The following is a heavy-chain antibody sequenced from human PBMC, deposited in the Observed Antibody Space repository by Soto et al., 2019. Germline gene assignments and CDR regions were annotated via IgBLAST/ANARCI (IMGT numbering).Heavy chain of an antibody. CDR2: IKQDGSEK. Sequence: EVQLVESGGGLVQPGGSLRLSCAASGFTFSSYWMSWVRQAPGKGLEWVANIKQDGSEKYYVDSVKGRFTISRDNAKNSLYLQMNSLRAEDTAVYYCARGEYSSSPYVKGWWFNPWGQGTLVTVSS. J-gene: IGHJ5*02. D-gene: IGHD6-6*01. CDR1: GFTFSSYW. CDR3: ARGEYSSSPYVKGWWFNP. V-gene: IGHV3-7*01.